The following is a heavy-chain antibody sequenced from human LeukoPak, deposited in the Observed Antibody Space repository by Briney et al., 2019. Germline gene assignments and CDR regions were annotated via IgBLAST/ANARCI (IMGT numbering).Heavy chain of an antibody. V-gene: IGHV3-23*01. CDR2: ISDSGGTT. J-gene: IGHJ6*02. D-gene: IGHD2-8*02. CDR3: TKSTDYWYYGMDV. Sequence: GGSLRLSCAVSGITLSNYGMSWVRQAPGKGLEWVAGISDSGGTTKYADSVKGRFTMSRDNSRNTLYLQMSSLRTDDTATYYCTKSTDYWYYGMDVWGQGTTVTVSS. CDR1: GITLSNYG.